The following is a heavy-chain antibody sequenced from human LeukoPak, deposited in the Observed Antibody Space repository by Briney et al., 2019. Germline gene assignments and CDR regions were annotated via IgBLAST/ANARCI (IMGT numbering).Heavy chain of an antibody. CDR1: GGTFSGYA. Sequence: ASVKVSCKASGGTFSGYAISWVRQAPGQGLEWMGWISAYNGNTNYAQKLQGRVTMTTDTSTSTAYMELRSLRSDDTAVYYCAREPVSSPSFDYWGQRTLVTFSS. CDR2: ISAYNGNT. CDR3: AREPVSSPSFDY. V-gene: IGHV1-18*01. D-gene: IGHD3-10*01. J-gene: IGHJ4*02.